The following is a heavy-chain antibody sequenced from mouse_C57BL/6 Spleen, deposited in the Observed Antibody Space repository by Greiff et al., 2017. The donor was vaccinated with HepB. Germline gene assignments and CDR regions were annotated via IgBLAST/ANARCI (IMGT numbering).Heavy chain of an antibody. Sequence: ESGPGLVKPSQSLSLTCSVTGYSITSGYYWNWIRQFPGNKLEWMGYISYDGSNNYNPSLKNRISITRDTSKNQFFLKLNSVTTEDTATYYCARGGSSYFDYWGQGTTLTVSS. J-gene: IGHJ2*01. CDR1: GYSITSGYY. D-gene: IGHD1-1*01. CDR2: ISYDGSN. CDR3: ARGGSSYFDY. V-gene: IGHV3-6*01.